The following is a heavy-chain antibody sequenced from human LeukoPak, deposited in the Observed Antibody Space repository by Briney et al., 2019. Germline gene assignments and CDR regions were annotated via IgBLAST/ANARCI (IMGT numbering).Heavy chain of an antibody. CDR2: IYTSGST. D-gene: IGHD3-10*01. V-gene: IGHV4-61*05. J-gene: IGHJ4*02. CDR3: ATYYYGSGPEK. Sequence: PSETLSLTCTVSGGSISSSSYYWGWIRQPPGKGLEWIGRIYTSGSTNYNPSLKSRVTISVDTSKNQFSLKLSSVTAADTAVYYCATYYYGSGPEKWGQGTLVTVSS. CDR1: GGSISSSSYY.